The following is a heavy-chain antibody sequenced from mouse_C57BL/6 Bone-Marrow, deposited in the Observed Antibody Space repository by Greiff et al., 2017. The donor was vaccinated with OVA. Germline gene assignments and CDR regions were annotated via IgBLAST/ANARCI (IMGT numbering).Heavy chain of an antibody. CDR3: ARQRDGYWFAY. J-gene: IGHJ3*01. D-gene: IGHD2-3*01. CDR2: INSDGGST. CDR1: EYEFPSHD. V-gene: IGHV5-2*01. Sequence: DVKLVESGGGLVQPGESLKLSCESNEYEFPSHDLSWVRKTPEKRLELVAAINSDGGSTYYPDTMERRFIISRDNTKKTLYLQMSSLRSEDTALYYCARQRDGYWFAYWGQGTLVTVSA.